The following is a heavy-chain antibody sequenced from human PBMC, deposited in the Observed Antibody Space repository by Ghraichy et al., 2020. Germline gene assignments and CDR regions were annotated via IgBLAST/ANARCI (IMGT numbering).Heavy chain of an antibody. D-gene: IGHD4-11*01. V-gene: IGHV3-23*01. Sequence: LSLTCATSGFTFSSYAMTWVRQAPGKGLEWVSAISGTGHSTYYADSVKGRFTISRDNSKDTLYLQMNSLRAEDTAIYYCAKCMGYSNRPFDYWGQGTLVTVSS. CDR1: GFTFSSYA. CDR2: ISGTGHST. CDR3: AKCMGYSNRPFDY. J-gene: IGHJ4*02.